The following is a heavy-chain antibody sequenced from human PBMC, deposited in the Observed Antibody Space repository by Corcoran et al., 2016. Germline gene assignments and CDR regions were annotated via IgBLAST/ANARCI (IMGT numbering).Heavy chain of an antibody. CDR1: GGSFSGYY. D-gene: IGHD5-18*01. V-gene: IGHV4-34*01. CDR2: INHSGST. J-gene: IGHJ4*02. Sequence: QVQLQQWGAGLLKPSETLSLTCAVYGGSFSGYYWSWIRQPPGKGLEWIGEINHSGSTNYNPSLKSRVTISVDTSKKQFSLKLSSVTAADTAVYYCARKDSYGYFDYWGQGTLVTVSS. CDR3: ARKDSYGYFDY.